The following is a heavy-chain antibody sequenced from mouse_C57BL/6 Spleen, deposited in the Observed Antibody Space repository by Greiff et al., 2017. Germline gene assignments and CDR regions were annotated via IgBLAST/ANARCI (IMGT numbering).Heavy chain of an antibody. CDR1: GFNIKDYY. D-gene: IGHD1-1*01. CDR2: IDPEDGDT. CDR3: TTNYGSRYAMDY. Sequence: EVQLQQSGAELVRPGASVKLSCTASGFNIKDYYMHWVKQRPEQGLEWIGRIDPEDGDTEYAPKFQGKATMTADTSSNTAYLQLSSLTSEDTAVYYCTTNYGSRYAMDYWGQGTSVTVSS. J-gene: IGHJ4*01. V-gene: IGHV14-1*01.